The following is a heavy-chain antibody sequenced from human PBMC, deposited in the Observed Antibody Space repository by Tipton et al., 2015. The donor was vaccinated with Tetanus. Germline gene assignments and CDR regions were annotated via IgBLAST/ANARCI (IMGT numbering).Heavy chain of an antibody. J-gene: IGHJ5*02. CDR3: ARQADNWFDP. Sequence: TLSLTCSVSGDSLFSGSFYWAWIRQPPGKGLEWIGNIYYNGNTYYLSSLRSRVTISADTSKNQFSLSLRSVTAADTAVYYCARQADNWFDPWGQGTLVIVSS. CDR1: GDSLFSGSFY. CDR2: IYYNGNT. D-gene: IGHD6-25*01. V-gene: IGHV4-39*01.